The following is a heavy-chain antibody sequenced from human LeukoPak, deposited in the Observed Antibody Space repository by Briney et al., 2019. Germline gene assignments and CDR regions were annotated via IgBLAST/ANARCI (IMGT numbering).Heavy chain of an antibody. Sequence: SETLSLTCAVYGGSFSGYYWSWIRQPPGKGLEWIGEINHSGSTNYNPSLKSRVTISVDTSKNQFSLKLSSVTAADTAVYYCARHELDLRQRWLQLSWVWDGGFYAFDIWGQGTMVTVSS. CDR1: GGSFSGYY. CDR3: ARHELDLRQRWLQLSWVWDGGFYAFDI. D-gene: IGHD5-24*01. V-gene: IGHV4-34*01. CDR2: INHSGST. J-gene: IGHJ3*02.